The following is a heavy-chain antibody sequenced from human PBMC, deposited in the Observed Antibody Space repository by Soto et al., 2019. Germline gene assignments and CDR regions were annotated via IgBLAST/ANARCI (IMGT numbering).Heavy chain of an antibody. CDR3: AKDYSGDYVAFQH. CDR1: GFTFSSYA. J-gene: IGHJ1*01. Sequence: GGSLRLSCAASGFTFSSYAMSWVRQAPGKGLEWVSSISGSGGRTYYADSVKGRFTISRDNSKNTLYLQMNSLRAEDTAVYFCAKDYSGDYVAFQHWGQGALVTVSS. CDR2: ISGSGGRT. D-gene: IGHD4-17*01. V-gene: IGHV3-23*01.